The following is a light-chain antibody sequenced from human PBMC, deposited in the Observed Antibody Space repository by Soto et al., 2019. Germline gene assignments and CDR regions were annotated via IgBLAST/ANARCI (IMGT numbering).Light chain of an antibody. V-gene: IGLV2-14*01. J-gene: IGLJ2*01. CDR3: SSYTSSTSVA. CDR2: AVS. CDR1: SSDVGGYNY. Sequence: QSALTQPASVSGSPGQSITISCTGTSSDVGGYNYVSWYQQHPGKAPKLIIYAVSNRPLGVSHRFSGSKSGNTASLAISGLQAEDEAEYYCSSYTSSTSVAFGGGTKVTVL.